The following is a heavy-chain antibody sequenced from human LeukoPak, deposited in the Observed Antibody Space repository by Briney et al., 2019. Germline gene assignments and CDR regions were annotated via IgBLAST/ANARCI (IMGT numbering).Heavy chain of an antibody. Sequence: SETLSLTCTVSGASVSSASYWSWIRQPPGKGVEWITHIYNGVNTNYNPSLKSRVTISVDTSKNQFSLRLNSVTAADTAVYYCARSRAFNSGAFDPWGQGSLVTVSS. J-gene: IGHJ5*02. V-gene: IGHV4-61*01. D-gene: IGHD1-26*01. CDR1: GASVSSASY. CDR3: ARSRAFNSGAFDP. CDR2: IYNGVNT.